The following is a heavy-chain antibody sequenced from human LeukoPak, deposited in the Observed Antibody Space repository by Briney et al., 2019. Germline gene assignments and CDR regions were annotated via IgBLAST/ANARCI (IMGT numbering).Heavy chain of an antibody. D-gene: IGHD3-3*01. V-gene: IGHV5-51*01. CDR1: GYSFTSYW. CDR2: IYPGDSDT. J-gene: IGHJ4*02. Sequence: GESLKISCKGSGYSFTSYWIGWVRQMPGKGLEWMGIIYPGDSDTRYSPSFQGQVTISADKSISTAYLQWSSLKASDIAMYYCAAMSFWSGYPFDYWGQGTLVTVSS. CDR3: AAMSFWSGYPFDY.